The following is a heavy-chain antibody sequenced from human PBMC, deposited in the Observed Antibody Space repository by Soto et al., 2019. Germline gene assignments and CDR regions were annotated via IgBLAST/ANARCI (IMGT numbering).Heavy chain of an antibody. CDR2: IYYSGST. CDR3: ARDSGYYGMDV. Sequence: SETLSLTCTVSGGSISSSGYYWGWIRQPPGKGLEWIGSIYYSGSTYYNPSLKSRVTISVDTSKNQFSLKLSSVTAADTAVYYCARDSGYYGMDVWGQGTTVTSP. V-gene: IGHV4-39*02. J-gene: IGHJ6*02. CDR1: GGSISSSGYY.